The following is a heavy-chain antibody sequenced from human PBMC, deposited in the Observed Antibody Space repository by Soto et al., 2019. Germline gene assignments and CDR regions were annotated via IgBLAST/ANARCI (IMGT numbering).Heavy chain of an antibody. V-gene: IGHV3-23*01. CDR3: ARESDH. Sequence: GGSLRLSCAASGFTFSSYAMSWVRQAPGKGLEWVSTISGSGGGTYYADSMKGRFTISRDNSKNTLYLQMYGLRVEDTAVYYCARESDHWGQGTLVTVSS. CDR2: ISGSGGGT. J-gene: IGHJ4*02. CDR1: GFTFSSYA.